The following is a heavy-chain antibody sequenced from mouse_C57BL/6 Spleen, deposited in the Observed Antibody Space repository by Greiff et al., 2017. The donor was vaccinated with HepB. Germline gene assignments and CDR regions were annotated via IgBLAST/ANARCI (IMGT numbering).Heavy chain of an antibody. V-gene: IGHV3-6*01. CDR1: GYSITSGYY. D-gene: IGHD1-1*01. J-gene: IGHJ3*01. Sequence: ESGPGLVKPSQSLSLTCSVTGYSITSGYYWYWIRQFPGNKLEWMGYISYDGSNNYNPSLKNRISITRDTSKNQFFLKLNSVTTEDTATYYCARRHYYGSSYSAYWGQGTLVTVSA. CDR3: ARRHYYGSSYSAY. CDR2: ISYDGSN.